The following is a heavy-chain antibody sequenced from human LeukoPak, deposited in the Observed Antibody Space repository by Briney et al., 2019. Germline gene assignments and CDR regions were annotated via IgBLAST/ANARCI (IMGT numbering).Heavy chain of an antibody. CDR3: ARGWATIPD. CDR2: IPDDGSET. CDR1: GFNFSINR. Sequence: QTGGSLRLSCSASGFNFSINRMTWVRQAPGKGLEWVANIPDDGSETNYVDSVKGRFIISIDNAKNSLSLQMNSLREEDTALYYCARGWATIPDWGQGTLDTVSS. D-gene: IGHD5-24*01. J-gene: IGHJ1*01. V-gene: IGHV3-7*01.